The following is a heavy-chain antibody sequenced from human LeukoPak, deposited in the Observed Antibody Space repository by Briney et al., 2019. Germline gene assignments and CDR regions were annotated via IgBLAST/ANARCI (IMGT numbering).Heavy chain of an antibody. J-gene: IGHJ4*02. CDR2: INHSGST. D-gene: IGHD3-9*01. Sequence: SETLSLTCAVYGGSFSGYYWSWIRQPPGKGLEWIGEINHSGSTNYNPSLKSRVTISVDTSKNQFSLKLSSVTAADTAVYYYARDRRVLRYFDWLFSYYFDYWGQGTLVTVSS. CDR1: GGSFSGYY. V-gene: IGHV4-34*01. CDR3: ARDRRVLRYFDWLFSYYFDY.